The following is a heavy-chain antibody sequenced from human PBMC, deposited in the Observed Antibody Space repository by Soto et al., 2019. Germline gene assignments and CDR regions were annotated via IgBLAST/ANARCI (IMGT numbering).Heavy chain of an antibody. CDR2: IYYSGST. V-gene: IGHV4-30-4*01. CDR1: CGSISSGDYY. D-gene: IGHD3-10*01. CDR3: AREVVRGIYYYYYGMDV. Sequence: PSETLSLTCTVSCGSISSGDYYWSWIRQPPGKGLEWIGYIYYSGSTYYNPSLKSRVTISVDTSKNQFSLKLSSVTAADTAVYYCAREVVRGIYYYYYGMDVWGQGTTVTVSS. J-gene: IGHJ6*02.